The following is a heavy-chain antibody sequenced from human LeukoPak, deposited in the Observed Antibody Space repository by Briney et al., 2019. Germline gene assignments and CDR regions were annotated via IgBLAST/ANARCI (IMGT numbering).Heavy chain of an antibody. CDR3: AKERKLLPFDC. J-gene: IGHJ4*02. D-gene: IGHD4-23*01. V-gene: IGHV3-30*02. CDR2: IQNDEIDK. CDR1: GFTFSSYA. Sequence: PGGSLRLSCAASGFTFSSYAMHWVRQAPGKGLEWVAFIQNDEIDKFYADSVKGRFTVSRDNSRNTLYLQMNSLRVDDSAVYYCAKERKLLPFDCWGQGTRVTVSS.